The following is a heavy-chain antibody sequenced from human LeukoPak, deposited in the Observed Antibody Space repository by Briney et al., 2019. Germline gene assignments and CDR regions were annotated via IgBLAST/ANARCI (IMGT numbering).Heavy chain of an antibody. V-gene: IGHV3-30*18. Sequence: GRSLRLSCAASGFTFSSYGMHWVRQAPGKGLEWVAVISYDGSNKYYADSVKGRFTISRDNSKNTLYLQMNSLRAEDTAVYYCAKSGGWELVDYFDYWGQGTLVTVSS. D-gene: IGHD1-26*01. CDR1: GFTFSSYG. J-gene: IGHJ4*02. CDR3: AKSGGWELVDYFDY. CDR2: ISYDGSNK.